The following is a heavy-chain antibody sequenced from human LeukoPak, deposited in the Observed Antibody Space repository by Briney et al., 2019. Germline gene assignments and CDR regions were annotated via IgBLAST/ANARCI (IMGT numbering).Heavy chain of an antibody. D-gene: IGHD1-14*01. CDR1: GGSICSGGYF. Sequence: SETLSLTCSVSGGSICSGGYFWGGIRQAPGKGEEWIGYIYHSERTYYTQSLKSRVTISVDRSKNQFSLKLSSVTAADTAVYYWAAHNRGRGPTNAFDIWGQGTMVTVSS. CDR3: AAHNRGRGPTNAFDI. CDR2: IYHSERT. V-gene: IGHV4-30-2*01. J-gene: IGHJ3*02.